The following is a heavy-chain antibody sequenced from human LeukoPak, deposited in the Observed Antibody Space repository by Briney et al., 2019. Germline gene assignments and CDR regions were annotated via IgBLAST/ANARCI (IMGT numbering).Heavy chain of an antibody. D-gene: IGHD5-12*01. CDR3: ARELHSGYADLDY. V-gene: IGHV3-48*04. Sequence: PGGSLRLSCAASGFTFSSSSMNWVRQAPGKGLEWVSYISSTSTTIYYADSVKGRFTISRDNAKNSLYLQMNSLRAEDTAVYYCARELHSGYADLDYWGQGTLVTVSS. J-gene: IGHJ4*02. CDR2: ISSTSTTI. CDR1: GFTFSSSS.